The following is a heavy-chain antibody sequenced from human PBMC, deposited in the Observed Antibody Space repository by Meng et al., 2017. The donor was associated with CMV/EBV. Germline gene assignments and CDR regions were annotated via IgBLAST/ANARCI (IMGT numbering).Heavy chain of an antibody. D-gene: IGHD6-6*01. CDR1: GFTFSSYG. J-gene: IGHJ4*02. Sequence: GESLKISCAASGFTFSSYGMHWVRRAPGKGLEWVAVIWYDGSNKYYADSVKGRFTISRDNAKNSLYLQMNSLRAEDTAVYYCARALVRTSPPDYWGQGTLVTVSS. CDR2: IWYDGSNK. V-gene: IGHV3-33*01. CDR3: ARALVRTSPPDY.